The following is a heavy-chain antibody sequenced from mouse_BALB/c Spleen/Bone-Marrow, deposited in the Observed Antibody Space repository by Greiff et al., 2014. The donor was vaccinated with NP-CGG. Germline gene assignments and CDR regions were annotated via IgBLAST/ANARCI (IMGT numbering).Heavy chain of an antibody. Sequence: QLQQSGADLVRPGASVKLSCKASGYTFTSYWINWVKQRPGQGLEWIGNIYPSDSYTNYNQKFRDKATLTVDTSSSTAYMQLSSPTSEDSAVYYCTRQDYYGNSYWYFDVWGAGTTVTVSS. CDR1: GYTFTSYW. D-gene: IGHD1-1*01. CDR3: TRQDYYGNSYWYFDV. CDR2: IYPSDSYT. J-gene: IGHJ1*01. V-gene: IGHV1-59*01.